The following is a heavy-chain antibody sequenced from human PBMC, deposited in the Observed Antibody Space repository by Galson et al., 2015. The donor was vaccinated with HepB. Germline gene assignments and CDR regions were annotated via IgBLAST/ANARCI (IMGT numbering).Heavy chain of an antibody. D-gene: IGHD3-3*01. CDR3: AKDPLRGDDFWSGYFDY. CDR1: GFTFSSYA. J-gene: IGHJ4*02. CDR2: ISGSGGST. V-gene: IGHV3-23*01. Sequence: SLRLSCAASGFTFSSYAMSWVRQAPWKGLEWVSAISGSGGSTYYADSVKGRFTISRDNSKNTLYLQMNSLRAEDTAVYYCAKDPLRGDDFWSGYFDYWGQGTLVTVSS.